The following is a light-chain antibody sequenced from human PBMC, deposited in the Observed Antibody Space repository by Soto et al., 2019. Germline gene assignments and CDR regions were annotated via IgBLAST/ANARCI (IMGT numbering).Light chain of an antibody. V-gene: IGKV3-20*01. J-gene: IGKJ3*01. CDR2: GAS. CDR3: QQYGSSPFT. CDR1: QSVSSSS. Sequence: EIVLTQSPGTLSSSTGERATISCRASQSVSSSSLAWYQQKPGQAPRLLIYGASSRATGVPDRFSGSGSGTDFTLTISSLQPEDFAMYYCQQYGSSPFTFGAGTKVDIK.